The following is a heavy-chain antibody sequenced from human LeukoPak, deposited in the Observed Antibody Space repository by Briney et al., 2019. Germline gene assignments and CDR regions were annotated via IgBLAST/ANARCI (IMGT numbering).Heavy chain of an antibody. CDR3: ARGGSFGLKANLDS. V-gene: IGHV1-69*04. CDR2: IIPILGIA. D-gene: IGHD3/OR15-3a*01. CDR1: GGTFSSYA. J-gene: IGHJ4*02. Sequence: ASVKVSCKASGGTFSSYAISWVRQAPGQGLEWMGRIIPILGIANYAQKFQARITMTRNTSASTAYMELSSLTSEDTAVYYCARGGSFGLKANLDSWGQGTLVTVSS.